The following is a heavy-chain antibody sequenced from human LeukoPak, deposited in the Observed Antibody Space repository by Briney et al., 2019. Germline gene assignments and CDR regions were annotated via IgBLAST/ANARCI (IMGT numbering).Heavy chain of an antibody. J-gene: IGHJ4*02. Sequence: PGGSLRLSCAASGFTFSDYYMSWIRQAPGKGLEWVSYISSSGSTIYYADSVKGRFTISRDNAKNSLYLQMNSLRAEDTAVYYCWGVAGTPYYFDYWGQGTLVTVSS. CDR2: ISSSGSTI. CDR3: WGVAGTPYYFDY. CDR1: GFTFSDYY. D-gene: IGHD6-19*01. V-gene: IGHV3-11*01.